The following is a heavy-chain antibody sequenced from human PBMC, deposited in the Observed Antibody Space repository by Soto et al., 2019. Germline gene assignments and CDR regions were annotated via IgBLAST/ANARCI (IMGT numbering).Heavy chain of an antibody. CDR3: ARSPIRAPVWFGELSHMDV. V-gene: IGHV1-18*01. D-gene: IGHD3-10*01. CDR2: ISAYNGNT. CDR1: GYTFTSYG. J-gene: IGHJ6*03. Sequence: QVQLVQSGAEVKKPGASVKVSCKASGYTFTSYGISWVRQAPGQGLEWMGWISAYNGNTNYAQKLQGRVTMTTDTSTSTAYMELRSLRSDDTAVYYCARSPIRAPVWFGELSHMDVWGKGTTVTVSS.